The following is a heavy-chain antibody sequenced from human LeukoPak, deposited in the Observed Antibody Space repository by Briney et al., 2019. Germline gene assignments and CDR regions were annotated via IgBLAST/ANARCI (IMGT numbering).Heavy chain of an antibody. CDR1: GGSISSYY. D-gene: IGHD3-10*01. CDR3: ASGKRVGELSLDY. Sequence: SETLSLTCSVSGGSISSYYWSWIRQPPEKGLEWIGYIYYSGSTNYNPSLKSRVTISVDTSKNQFSLKLSSVTAADTAVYYCASGKRVGELSLDYWGQGTLVTVSS. CDR2: IYYSGST. J-gene: IGHJ4*02. V-gene: IGHV4-59*08.